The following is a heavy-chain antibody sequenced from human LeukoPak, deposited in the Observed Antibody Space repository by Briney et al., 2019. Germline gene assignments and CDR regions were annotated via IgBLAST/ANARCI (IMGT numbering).Heavy chain of an antibody. CDR1: GFTFSSYA. D-gene: IGHD3-10*01. CDR2: IKQDGSEK. V-gene: IGHV3-7*01. J-gene: IGHJ4*02. CDR3: AKEVGGSGSF. Sequence: GGSLRLSCAASGFTFSSYAMSWVRQAPGKGLEWVANIKQDGSEKYYVDSVKGRFTISRDNAKNSVYLQMNSVRAEDTAVYYCAKEVGGSGSFWGQGTLVTVSS.